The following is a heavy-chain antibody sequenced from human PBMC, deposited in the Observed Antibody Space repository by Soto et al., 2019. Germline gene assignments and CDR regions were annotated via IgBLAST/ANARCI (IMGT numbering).Heavy chain of an antibody. V-gene: IGHV4-31*03. CDR3: ARGGIQLWQYYFDY. Sequence: SETLSLTCTVSGGSISSGGYYWSWIRQHPGKGLEWIGYIYYSGSTYYNPSLKSRVTISVDTSKNQFSLKLSSVTAADTAVYYCARGGIQLWQYYFDYWGQGTLVTVSS. D-gene: IGHD5-18*01. CDR1: GGSISSGGYY. CDR2: IYYSGST. J-gene: IGHJ4*02.